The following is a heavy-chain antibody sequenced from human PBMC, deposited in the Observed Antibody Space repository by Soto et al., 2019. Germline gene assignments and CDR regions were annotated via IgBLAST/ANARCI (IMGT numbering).Heavy chain of an antibody. CDR3: AWRLYYDSSGFEGGGMDV. CDR1: GFTFSSYA. Sequence: GGYLRLSCVASGFTFSSYALHWVRQAPGKGLEWVAVISYDGSNKYDADSVKGRFTTSRDNSKNTMYLQMNSLRAEDTAVYYCAWRLYYDSSGFEGGGMDVWGQGTTVTVSS. J-gene: IGHJ6*02. CDR2: ISYDGSNK. D-gene: IGHD3-22*01. V-gene: IGHV3-30-3*01.